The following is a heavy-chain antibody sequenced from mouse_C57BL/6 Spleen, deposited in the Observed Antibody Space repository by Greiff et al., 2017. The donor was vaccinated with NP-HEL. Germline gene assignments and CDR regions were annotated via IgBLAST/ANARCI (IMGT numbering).Heavy chain of an antibody. Sequence: QVTLKVSGPGILQPSQTLSLTCSFSGFSLSTFGMGVGWIRQPSGKGLEWLAHIWWDDDKYYNPALKSRLTISKDTSKNQVFLKIANVDTADTAIYYCARTYDYDEDWYFDVWGTGTTVTVSS. CDR1: GFSLSTFGMG. D-gene: IGHD2-4*01. CDR2: IWWDDDK. V-gene: IGHV8-8*01. J-gene: IGHJ1*03. CDR3: ARTYDYDEDWYFDV.